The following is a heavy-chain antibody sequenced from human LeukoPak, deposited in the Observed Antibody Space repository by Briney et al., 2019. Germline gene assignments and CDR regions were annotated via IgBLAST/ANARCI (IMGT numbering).Heavy chain of an antibody. CDR3: ARAPNWGDTSFDY. Sequence: SETLSLTFTVSGGSISSHYWSWIRQPPGKGLEWIGYIYYSGSTNYNPSLKSRVTISVDTSKNQFSLKLTSVTAADTAVYYCARAPNWGDTSFDYWGQGTLVTVSS. D-gene: IGHD7-27*01. CDR2: IYYSGST. V-gene: IGHV4-59*11. CDR1: GGSISSHY. J-gene: IGHJ4*02.